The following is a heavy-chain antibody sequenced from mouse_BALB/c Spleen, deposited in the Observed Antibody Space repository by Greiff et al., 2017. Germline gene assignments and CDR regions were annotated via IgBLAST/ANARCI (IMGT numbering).Heavy chain of an antibody. CDR2: IYPGSGNT. J-gene: IGHJ3*01. CDR3: ANEAWFAY. CDR1: GYTFTDYY. Sequence: QVQLQQSGAELARPGASVKLSCKASGYTFTDYYINWVKQRTGQGLEWIGEIYPGSGNTYYNEKFKGKATLTADKSSSTAYMQLSSLTSEDSAVYFCANEAWFAYWGQGTLVTVAA. V-gene: IGHV1-77*01.